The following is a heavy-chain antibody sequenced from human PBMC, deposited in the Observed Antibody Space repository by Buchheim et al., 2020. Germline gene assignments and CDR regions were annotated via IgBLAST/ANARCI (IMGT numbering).Heavy chain of an antibody. CDR3: AKASREQLLWGDSFEN. V-gene: IGHV3-23*01. J-gene: IGHJ4*02. Sequence: EVQLLESGGGLVQPGGSLGLSCAASGFTFDNCAMSWVRQAPGKGLEWVSAISGSGGSAYYAESVKGRFTISRDSFKNTVYLQMDSLRADDAAVYYCAKASREQLLWGDSFENWGQGTL. CDR2: ISGSGGSA. CDR1: GFTFDNCA. D-gene: IGHD1-26*01.